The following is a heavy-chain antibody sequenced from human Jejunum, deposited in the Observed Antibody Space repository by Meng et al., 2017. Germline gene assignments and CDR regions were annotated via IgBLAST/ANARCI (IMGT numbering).Heavy chain of an antibody. CDR3: ARDDFGTAVG. V-gene: IGHV3-7*01. Sequence: GESLKISCAASGFTFKNHWLSWVRQAPGRGLEWVANINLDGSEKYYVDSVKGRFTISRDNAQESLYLQMNSLRSEDTAVYYCARDDFGTAVGWGQGTLVTVSS. CDR1: GFTFKNHW. J-gene: IGHJ4*02. D-gene: IGHD4-17*01. CDR2: INLDGSEK.